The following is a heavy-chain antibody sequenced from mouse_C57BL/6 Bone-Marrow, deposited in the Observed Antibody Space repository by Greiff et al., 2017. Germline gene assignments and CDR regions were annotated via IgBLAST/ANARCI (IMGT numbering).Heavy chain of an antibody. CDR3: ARDQDMGYDPYYYAMDY. CDR1: GFTFSSYA. D-gene: IGHD2-3*01. J-gene: IGHJ4*01. CDR2: ISDGGSYT. Sequence: EVKLMESGGGLVKPGGSLKLSCAASGFTFSSYAMSWVRQTPEKRLEWVATISDGGSYTYYPDNVKGRFTISRDNAKNNLYLQMSHLKSEDTAMYYCARDQDMGYDPYYYAMDYWGQGTSVTVSS. V-gene: IGHV5-4*01.